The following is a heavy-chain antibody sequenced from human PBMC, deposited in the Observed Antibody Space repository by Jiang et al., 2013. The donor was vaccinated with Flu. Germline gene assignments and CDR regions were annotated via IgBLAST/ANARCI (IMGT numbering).Heavy chain of an antibody. V-gene: IGHV2-70*11. J-gene: IGHJ6*04. D-gene: IGHD2-2*01. Sequence: KPTQTLTLTCTFSGFSLSTSGVCVSWIRQPLGKALEWLARIDWDDDKYYSTSLRTRLTISKDTSKNXVVLTMTNMDPVDTATYYCARSGDIVVVPVARRYYYYDMDVWGKGTTVTVSS. CDR3: ARSGDIVVVPVARRYYYYDMDV. CDR2: IDWDDDK. CDR1: GFSLSTSGVC.